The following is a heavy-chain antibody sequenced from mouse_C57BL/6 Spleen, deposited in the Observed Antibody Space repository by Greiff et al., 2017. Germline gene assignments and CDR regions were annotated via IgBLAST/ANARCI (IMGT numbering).Heavy chain of an antibody. Sequence: VHVKQSGPELVKPGASVTISCKASGYSFTGYYMNWVKQSPEKSLEWLGEINPSTGGTTYNQKFKAKATWTVDKSSSTAYMQLKSLTSEDSAVYYCARVSSSWYFDVWGTGTTVTVSS. CDR1: GYSFTGYY. CDR3: ARVSSSWYFDV. CDR2: INPSTGGT. V-gene: IGHV1-42*01. D-gene: IGHD1-1*01. J-gene: IGHJ1*03.